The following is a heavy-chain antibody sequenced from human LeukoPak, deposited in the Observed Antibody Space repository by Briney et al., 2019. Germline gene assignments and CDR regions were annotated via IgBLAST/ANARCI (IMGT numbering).Heavy chain of an antibody. V-gene: IGHV1-24*01. J-gene: IGHJ4*02. CDR3: ATPNSWQHVKPLHY. CDR1: GYTLTELS. D-gene: IGHD6-6*01. Sequence: ASVKVSCKVSGYTLTELSMHWVRQAPGKGLEWMGGFDPEDGETIYAQKFQGRVTMTEDTSTDTAYMELSSLRSEDTAVYYCATPNSWQHVKPLHYWGQGTLVTVSS. CDR2: FDPEDGET.